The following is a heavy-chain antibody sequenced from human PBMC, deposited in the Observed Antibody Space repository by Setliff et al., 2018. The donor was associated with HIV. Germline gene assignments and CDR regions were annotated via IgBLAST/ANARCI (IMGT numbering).Heavy chain of an antibody. CDR2: ISSDGDIE. D-gene: IGHD6-13*01. CDR3: VKEWARSASWYHY. J-gene: IGHJ4*02. Sequence: HPGGSLRLSCSASGFTFSTYTMHWVRQAPGKGLEYVSAISSDGDIEHYADSVKGRFTISRDNSKKTLHLQMSSLRPEDTAVYYCVKEWARSASWYHYWGQGTLVTVSS. CDR1: GFTFSTYT. V-gene: IGHV3-64D*09.